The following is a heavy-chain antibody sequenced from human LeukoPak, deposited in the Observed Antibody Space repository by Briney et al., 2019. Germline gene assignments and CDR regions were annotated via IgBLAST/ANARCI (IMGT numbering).Heavy chain of an antibody. CDR1: GFSFSTYS. J-gene: IGHJ4*02. CDR3: AKGSDWKSSEEDS. D-gene: IGHD6-19*01. Sequence: GGSLRPSCAASGFSFSTYSMNWVRQAPGKGLEWVSYISSSSSTIYYADSVKGRFTISRDNAKNTLYLQMSSLRAEDTAVYYCAKGSDWKSSEEDSWGQGTLVTVSS. CDR2: ISSSSSTI. V-gene: IGHV3-48*04.